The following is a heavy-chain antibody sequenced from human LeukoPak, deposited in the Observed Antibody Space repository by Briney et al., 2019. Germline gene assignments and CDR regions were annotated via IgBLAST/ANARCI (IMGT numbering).Heavy chain of an antibody. CDR2: IYYSGST. J-gene: IGHJ4*02. CDR1: GGSISSYY. D-gene: IGHD6-13*01. Sequence: SETLSLTCTVSGGSISSYYWSWIRQPPGKGLEWIGYIYYSGSTNYNPSLKSRVTISVDTSKNQFSLKLSSVTAADTAVYYCARNKLARPFDYWGQGTLVTVSS. CDR3: ARNKLARPFDY. V-gene: IGHV4-59*01.